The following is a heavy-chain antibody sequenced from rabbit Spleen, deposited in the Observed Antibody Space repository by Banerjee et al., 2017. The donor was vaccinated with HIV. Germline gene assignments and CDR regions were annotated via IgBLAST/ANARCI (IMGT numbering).Heavy chain of an antibody. CDR2: IEAGSSGFT. CDR1: GFSLSNRYY. CDR3: ARDTASSFSSYGMDL. V-gene: IGHV1S40*01. Sequence: QSLEESGGDLVKPGASLTLTCTASGFSLSNRYYMCWVRQAPGKGLEWIVCIEAGSSGFTYFASWAKGRFTISKTSSTTVTLQMTSLTAADTATYFCARDTASSFSSYGMDLWGPGTLVTVS. D-gene: IGHD6-1*01. J-gene: IGHJ6*01.